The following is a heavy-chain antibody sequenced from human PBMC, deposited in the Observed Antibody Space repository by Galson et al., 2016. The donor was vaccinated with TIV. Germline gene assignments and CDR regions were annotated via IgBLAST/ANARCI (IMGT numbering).Heavy chain of an antibody. Sequence: SLRLSCAASGFPFSSYAMHWVRQAPGKGLQWVAVISFDGSNKYYADSVKGRFTISRDSSKNTLYLQVNSLRTEDTAVYYYGRGRRGRLQDTFDIWGQGTVVTVSS. V-gene: IGHV3-30*01. D-gene: IGHD3-10*01. CDR3: GRGRRGRLQDTFDI. CDR2: ISFDGSNK. J-gene: IGHJ3*02. CDR1: GFPFSSYA.